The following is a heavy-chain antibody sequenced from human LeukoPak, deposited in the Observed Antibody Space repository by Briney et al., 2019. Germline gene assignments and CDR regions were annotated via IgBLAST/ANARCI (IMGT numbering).Heavy chain of an antibody. J-gene: IGHJ6*03. CDR2: ISAYNGNT. Sequence: EASVKVSCKASGYTFTSYGISWVRQAPGQGLEWMGWISAYNGNTNYAQKLQGRVTMTTDTSTSTAYMELRSLRSDDTAVYYCARVKGSEPYRSSWYPYYYYMDVWGKGTTVTVSS. CDR1: GYTFTSYG. CDR3: ARVKGSEPYRSSWYPYYYYMDV. V-gene: IGHV1-18*01. D-gene: IGHD6-13*01.